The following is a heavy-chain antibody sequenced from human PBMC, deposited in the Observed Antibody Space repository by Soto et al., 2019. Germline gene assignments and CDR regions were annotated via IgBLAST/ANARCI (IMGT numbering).Heavy chain of an antibody. J-gene: IGHJ6*02. V-gene: IGHV3-11*01. Sequence: GSLRLSCAASGXTFSDSEMSWIRQAPGKGLEWISYITFSGNTVYYADSLKGRFTISRYNAKNSLYLQMNRLRAEDTAVYYCARVSWREKYGMDVWGQGTTVTVSS. CDR2: ITFSGNTV. CDR1: GXTFSDSE. CDR3: ARVSWREKYGMDV.